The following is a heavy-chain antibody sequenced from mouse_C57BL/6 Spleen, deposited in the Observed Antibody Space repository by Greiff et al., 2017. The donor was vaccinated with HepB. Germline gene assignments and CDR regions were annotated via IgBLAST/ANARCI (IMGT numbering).Heavy chain of an antibody. V-gene: IGHV5-6*01. CDR2: ISSGGSYT. D-gene: IGHD1-1*01. CDR1: GFTFSSYG. Sequence: EVQLVESGGDLVKPGGSLKLSCAASGFTFSSYGMSWVRQTPDKRLEWVATISSGGSYTYYPDSVKGRFTISRDNAKNTLYLQMSSLKSEDTAMYYCARHRLDYGSSPYWHFDVWGTGTTVTVSS. CDR3: ARHRLDYGSSPYWHFDV. J-gene: IGHJ1*03.